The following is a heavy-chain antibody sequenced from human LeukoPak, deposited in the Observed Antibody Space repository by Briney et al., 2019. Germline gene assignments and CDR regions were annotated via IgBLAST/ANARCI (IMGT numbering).Heavy chain of an antibody. CDR3: ARLTVDGPHYDFWSGFSYYYYYYMDV. D-gene: IGHD3-3*01. Sequence: PSETLSLTCTVSGGSISSYYWSWIRQPAGKGLVWIGRIYTSGSTNYNPSLKSRVTISVDTSKNQFSLKLSSVTAADTAVYYCARLTVDGPHYDFWSGFSYYYYYYMDVWGKGTTVTVSS. CDR1: GGSISSYY. J-gene: IGHJ6*03. CDR2: IYTSGST. V-gene: IGHV4-4*07.